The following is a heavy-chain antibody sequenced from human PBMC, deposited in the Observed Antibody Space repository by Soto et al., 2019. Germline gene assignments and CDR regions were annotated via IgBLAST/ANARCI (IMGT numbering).Heavy chain of an antibody. CDR2: ISGSGGST. CDR1: GMTSDTYP. J-gene: IGHJ1*01. Sequence: LSCERSGMTSDTYPKTRMRQAPGKGLEWVSAISGSGGSTYYADSVKGRFTISRDNSKNTLYMQINSLRAADTVVYYRAKGASGSPRTYFQHWGQST. V-gene: IGHV3-23*01. D-gene: IGHD1-26*01. CDR3: AKGASGSPRTYFQH.